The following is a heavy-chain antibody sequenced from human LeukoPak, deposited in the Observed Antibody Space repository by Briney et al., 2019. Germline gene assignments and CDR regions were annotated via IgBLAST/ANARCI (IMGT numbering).Heavy chain of an antibody. V-gene: IGHV4-61*02. CDR3: ARGRPTYYYGSGSSPAFDY. CDR2: IYTSGST. CDR1: GGSISSGSYY. Sequence: SETLSLTCTVSGGSISSGSYYWSWIRQPAGKGLEWIGRIYTSGSTNYNPSLKSRVTISVDTSKNQFSLKLSSVTAADTAVYYCARGRPTYYYGSGSSPAFDYWGQGTLVTVSS. J-gene: IGHJ4*02. D-gene: IGHD3-10*01.